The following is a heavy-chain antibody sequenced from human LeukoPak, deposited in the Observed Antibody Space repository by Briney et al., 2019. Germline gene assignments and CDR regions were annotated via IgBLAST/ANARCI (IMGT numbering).Heavy chain of an antibody. Sequence: GGSLRLSXAASGFTFSSYSMNWVRQAPGKGLEWVSSISSSSSYIYYADSVKGRFTISRDNAKNSLYLQMNSLRAEDTAVYYCARALGDDVDWFDPWGQGTLVTVSS. D-gene: IGHD3-10*01. CDR2: ISSSSSYI. J-gene: IGHJ5*02. V-gene: IGHV3-21*01. CDR1: GFTFSSYS. CDR3: ARALGDDVDWFDP.